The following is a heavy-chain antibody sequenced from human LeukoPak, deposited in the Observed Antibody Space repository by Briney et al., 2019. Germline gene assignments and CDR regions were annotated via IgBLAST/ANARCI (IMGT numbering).Heavy chain of an antibody. J-gene: IGHJ4*02. CDR3: ARDGEESAPLAVGY. D-gene: IGHD1-26*01. CDR1: GFTFSSYW. CDR2: IKQDGSEK. Sequence: PGGSLRLSCAASGFTFSSYWMSWVRQAPGKGLEWVANIKQDGSEKYYVDSVKGRFTISRDNAKNSLYLQMNSLRAEDTAVYYCARDGEESAPLAVGYWGQGTLVTVSS. V-gene: IGHV3-7*01.